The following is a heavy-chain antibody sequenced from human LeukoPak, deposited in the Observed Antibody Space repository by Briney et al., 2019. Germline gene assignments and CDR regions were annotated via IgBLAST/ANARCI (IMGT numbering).Heavy chain of an antibody. D-gene: IGHD6-13*01. J-gene: IGHJ4*02. CDR2: IYSGGST. CDR3: AKERYSSNWFPSDY. CDR1: GFTVSSNY. V-gene: IGHV3-53*01. Sequence: PGGSLRLSCAASGFTVSSNYMSWVRQAPGKGLEWVSVIYSGGSTYYADSVEGRFTISRDNSKNTLYLQMNSLRAEDTAVYYCAKERYSSNWFPSDYWGQGTLVTVSS.